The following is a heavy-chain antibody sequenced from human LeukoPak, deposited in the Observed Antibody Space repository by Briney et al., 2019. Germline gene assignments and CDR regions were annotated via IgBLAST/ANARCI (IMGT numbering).Heavy chain of an antibody. D-gene: IGHD6-25*01. CDR1: GYTFTSYG. CDR2: ISAYNGST. J-gene: IGHJ6*03. CDR3: ARLSGPYYYYYYMDV. Sequence: ASVKVSCKASGYTFTSYGISWVRQAPGQGLEWMGWISAYNGSTNYAQKLQGRVTMTTDTSTSTAYMELRSLRSDDTAVYYCARLSGPYYYYYYMDVWGKGTTVTVSS. V-gene: IGHV1-18*01.